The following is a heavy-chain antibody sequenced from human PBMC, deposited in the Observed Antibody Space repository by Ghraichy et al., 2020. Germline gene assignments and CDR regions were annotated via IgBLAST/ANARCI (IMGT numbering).Heavy chain of an antibody. Sequence: GSLRLSCAASGFPFSTYWMNWVRQTPGKGLEWVANIDPDGGAKSYVDSVKGRCTVSRDNTKNSLFLRLNSLRVEDAAVYYCAGWGSSNYWGQGALVTVSS. V-gene: IGHV3-7*01. J-gene: IGHJ4*02. CDR3: AGWGSSNY. CDR2: IDPDGGAK. CDR1: GFPFSTYW. D-gene: IGHD3-16*01.